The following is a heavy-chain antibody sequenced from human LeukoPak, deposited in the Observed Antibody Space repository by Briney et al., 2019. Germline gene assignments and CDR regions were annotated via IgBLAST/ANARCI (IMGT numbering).Heavy chain of an antibody. CDR2: IKQERGQE. V-gene: IGHV3-7*03. D-gene: IGHD5-18*01. CDR1: AFIFSGHW. J-gene: IGHJ5*02. CDR3: ASLDTAKQPLANH. Sequence: GGSLRLSCEGSAFIFSGHWMNWVRQTPGKGLEWVANIKQERGQEYYVDSVKGRFTISKDSAKNSLYLQMNSLRVEDTAMYYCASLDTAKQPLANHWGQGTLVTVSS.